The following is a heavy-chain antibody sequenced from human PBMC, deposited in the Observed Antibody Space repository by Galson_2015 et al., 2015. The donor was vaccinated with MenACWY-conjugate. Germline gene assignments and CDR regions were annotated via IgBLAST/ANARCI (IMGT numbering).Heavy chain of an antibody. Sequence: SLRLSCAASGFTFTGYEFNWVRQAPGKGLEWLSYISKSGSRIYYADSVKGRFTISRDNIKKSLFLEMNSLRAGDTGVYYCARVGTWIHQYFYYMDVWGKGTTVTVSS. D-gene: IGHD5-18*01. J-gene: IGHJ6*03. CDR2: ISKSGSRI. V-gene: IGHV3-48*03. CDR1: GFTFTGYE. CDR3: ARVGTWIHQYFYYMDV.